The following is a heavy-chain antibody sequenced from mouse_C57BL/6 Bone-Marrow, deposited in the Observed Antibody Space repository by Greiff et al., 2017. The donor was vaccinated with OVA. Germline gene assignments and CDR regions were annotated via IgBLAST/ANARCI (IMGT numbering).Heavy chain of an antibody. J-gene: IGHJ1*03. CDR2: ISYDGSN. CDR1: GYSITSGYY. Sequence: EVQLQQSGPGLVKPSQSLSLTCSVTGYSITSGYYWNWIRQFPGNKLEWMGYISYDGSNNYNPSLKNRISITRDTSKNQFFLKLNSVTTEDTATYYCAREGWLPRRYFDVWGTGTTVTVSS. D-gene: IGHD2-3*01. V-gene: IGHV3-6*01. CDR3: AREGWLPRRYFDV.